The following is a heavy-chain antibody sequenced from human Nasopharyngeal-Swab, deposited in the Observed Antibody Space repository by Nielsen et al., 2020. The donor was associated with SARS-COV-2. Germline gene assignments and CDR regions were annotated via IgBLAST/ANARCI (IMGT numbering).Heavy chain of an antibody. CDR2: INHNERT. J-gene: IGHJ5*02. D-gene: IGHD4-17*01. CDR3: AREELGGDYNWFDP. CDR1: GGSFNGFY. Sequence: SETLSLTCSVSGGSFNGFYWNWIRQPPGKGLEWIGEINHNERTNYNPSLRSRVTMLVDTSNNQVSLKLSSVTATDTGVYYCAREELGGDYNWFDPWGQGTLVTVSS. V-gene: IGHV4-34*01.